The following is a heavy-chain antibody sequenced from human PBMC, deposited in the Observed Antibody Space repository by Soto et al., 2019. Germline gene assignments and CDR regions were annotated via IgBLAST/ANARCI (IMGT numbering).Heavy chain of an antibody. D-gene: IGHD3-22*01. CDR2: ISPYDGYT. V-gene: IGHV1-18*01. CDR1: GYTFPSYG. J-gene: IGHJ6*02. Sequence: QVQLVQSGAEVKKPGASVKVSCKASGYTFPSYGINWVRQAPGQGLEWLGWISPYDGYTHYAQILQGRVSMTTDTSTKTAYMELRSLRSDDTAMYYCARGGYYDSSGARNYYFYGMNVWGQGTTVTVSS. CDR3: ARGGYYDSSGARNYYFYGMNV.